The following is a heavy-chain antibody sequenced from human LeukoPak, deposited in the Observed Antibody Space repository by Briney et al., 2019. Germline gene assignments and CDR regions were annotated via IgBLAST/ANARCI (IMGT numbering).Heavy chain of an antibody. V-gene: IGHV4-59*08. J-gene: IGHJ4*02. Sequence: SETLSLTCSVSDGSMGTYYWGWIRQPPGQGLEWIGYIYYSGSTTYNPSLKSRVTVSVATSKNQFSLKLTSMTAADTAVYYCARGRLGRQHASFFDSWGQGTLVTVSS. CDR3: ARGRLGRQHASFFDS. D-gene: IGHD2-2*01. CDR2: IYYSGST. CDR1: DGSMGTYY.